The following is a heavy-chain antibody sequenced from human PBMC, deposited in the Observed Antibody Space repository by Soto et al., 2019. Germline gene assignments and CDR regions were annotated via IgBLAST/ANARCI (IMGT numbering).Heavy chain of an antibody. J-gene: IGHJ6*02. CDR3: ARYHYYYGMDV. V-gene: IGHV1-69*13. CDR1: GGSFRNDA. CDR2: ITPAFGTA. Sequence: ASVKVSCKASGGSFRNDAISWVRQAPGQGLEWMGDITPAFGTANYAQNLQGRITITADDSTSTVYMELSSLRFEDTAVYYCARYHYYYGMDVWGQGTTVTVSS.